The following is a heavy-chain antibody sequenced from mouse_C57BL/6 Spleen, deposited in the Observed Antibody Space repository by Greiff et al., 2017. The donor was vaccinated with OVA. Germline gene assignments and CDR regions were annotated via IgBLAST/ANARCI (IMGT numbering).Heavy chain of an antibody. CDR2: INYDGSST. Sequence: EVKLVESEGGLVQPGSSMKLSCTASGFTFSDYYMAWVRQVPEKGLEWVANINYDGSSTYYLDSLKSRFIISRDTAKNILYLQMSSLKSEDTATYYCASLNPYWYFDVWGTGTTVTVSA. V-gene: IGHV5-16*01. CDR3: ASLNPYWYFDV. J-gene: IGHJ1*03. D-gene: IGHD1-3*01. CDR1: GFTFSDYY.